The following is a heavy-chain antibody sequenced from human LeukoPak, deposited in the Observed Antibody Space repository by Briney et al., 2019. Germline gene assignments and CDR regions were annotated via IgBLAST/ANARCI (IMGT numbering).Heavy chain of an antibody. D-gene: IGHD4-17*01. Sequence: GGSLRLSCTVSGFTVSSNSMSWVRQAPGKGLEWVAVISYDGSNKYYADSVKGRFTISRDNSKNTLYLQMNSLRAEDTAVYYCAKSGGVTTTLGYWGQGTLVTVSS. CDR3: AKSGGVTTTLGY. CDR2: ISYDGSNK. V-gene: IGHV3-30*18. CDR1: GFTVSSNS. J-gene: IGHJ4*02.